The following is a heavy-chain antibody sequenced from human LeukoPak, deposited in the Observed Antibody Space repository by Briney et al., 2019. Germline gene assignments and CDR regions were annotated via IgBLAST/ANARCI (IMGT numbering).Heavy chain of an antibody. CDR2: INPNSGGT. D-gene: IGHD2-15*01. CDR3: AMGYCSGGSCYYRDYYYGMDV. Sequence: GASVKVSCKASGYTFTGYYMHWVRQAPGQGLEWMGWINPNSGGTNYAQKFQGRVTMTRDTSISTAYMELSRLRSDDTAVYYCAMGYCSGGSCYYRDYYYGMDVWGQGTTVTVSS. V-gene: IGHV1-2*02. J-gene: IGHJ6*02. CDR1: GYTFTGYY.